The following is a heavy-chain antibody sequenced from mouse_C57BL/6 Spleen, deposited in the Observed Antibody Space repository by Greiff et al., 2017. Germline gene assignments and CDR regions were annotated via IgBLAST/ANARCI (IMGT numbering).Heavy chain of an antibody. Sequence: VQLQQSGPELVKPGASVKIPCKASGYTFTDYNMAWVKQSHGKSLEWIGDINPNNGGTIYNQKFKGKATLTVDKSSSTAYMGRRSLTSEDAAVYYRARSGGDGYYGYFDDWGTGTTVTVSS. CDR1: GYTFTDYN. D-gene: IGHD2-3*01. J-gene: IGHJ1*03. CDR3: ARSGGDGYYGYFDD. V-gene: IGHV1-18*01. CDR2: INPNNGGT.